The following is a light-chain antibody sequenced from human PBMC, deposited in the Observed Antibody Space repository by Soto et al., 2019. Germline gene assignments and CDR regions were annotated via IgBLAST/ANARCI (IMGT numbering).Light chain of an antibody. Sequence: EIVLTQSPAPLSLSPGARATLSCRASPTVSRSLAWYQQKPGQAPRPLIYEASNRATGIPARFSGSGSGEDVTLTISRLEPEYFALYYCQKHINWPLTFGGGTQVEIK. CDR1: PTVSRS. V-gene: IGKV3-11*01. CDR2: EAS. J-gene: IGKJ4*01. CDR3: QKHINWPLT.